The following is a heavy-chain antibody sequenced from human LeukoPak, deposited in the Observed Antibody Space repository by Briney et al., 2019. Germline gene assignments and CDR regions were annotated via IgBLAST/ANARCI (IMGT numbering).Heavy chain of an antibody. D-gene: IGHD1-26*01. Sequence: SETLSLTCTVSGGSISSYYWSWIRQPPGKGLEWIGRIYTSGSTNYNPSLKSRVTMSVDTSKNQFSLKLSSVTAADTAVYYCARHAFSGSYYDYWGQGTLVTVSS. V-gene: IGHV4-4*07. CDR1: GGSISSYY. CDR2: IYTSGST. J-gene: IGHJ4*02. CDR3: ARHAFSGSYYDY.